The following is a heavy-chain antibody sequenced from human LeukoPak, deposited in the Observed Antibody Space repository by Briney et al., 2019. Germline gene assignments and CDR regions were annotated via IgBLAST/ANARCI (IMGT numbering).Heavy chain of an antibody. CDR1: GFTFSSYW. Sequence: GGSLRLSCAASGFTFSSYWTSWVRQAPGKGLEWVANIKQDGSEKYYVGSVKGRFTISRDNAKNSLYLQMNSLRAEDTAVYYCARDNSGSGWDAYYFDYWGQGTLVTVSS. D-gene: IGHD6-19*01. V-gene: IGHV3-7*01. CDR3: ARDNSGSGWDAYYFDY. J-gene: IGHJ4*02. CDR2: IKQDGSEK.